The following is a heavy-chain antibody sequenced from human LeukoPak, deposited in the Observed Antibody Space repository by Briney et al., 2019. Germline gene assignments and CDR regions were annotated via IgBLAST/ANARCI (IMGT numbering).Heavy chain of an antibody. J-gene: IGHJ3*02. CDR2: ISSNGGST. CDR3: ARVQNRGSLVSDGFGI. V-gene: IGHV3-64*01. Sequence: PGGSLRLSCAASGFTFSSYAMHWVRQAPGKGLEYVSAISSNGGSTYYANSVKGRFTISRDNSKNTLYLQMGSLRAEDMAVYYCARVQNRGSLVSDGFGIWGQGTMVTVSS. CDR1: GFTFSSYA. D-gene: IGHD3-10*01.